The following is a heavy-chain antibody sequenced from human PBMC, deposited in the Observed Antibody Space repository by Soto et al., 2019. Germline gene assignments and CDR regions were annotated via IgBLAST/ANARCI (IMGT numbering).Heavy chain of an antibody. CDR3: ARVGRHIVGAPTPYYYGMDV. Sequence: GESLKISCKGSGYSFTSYWIGWVRQMPGKGLEWMGIIYPGDSDTRYSPSFQGQVTISAYKSISTAYLQWSSLKASDTATYYCARVGRHIVGAPTPYYYGMDVWGQGTTVTVSS. CDR2: IYPGDSDT. V-gene: IGHV5-51*01. CDR1: GYSFTSYW. D-gene: IGHD1-26*01. J-gene: IGHJ6*02.